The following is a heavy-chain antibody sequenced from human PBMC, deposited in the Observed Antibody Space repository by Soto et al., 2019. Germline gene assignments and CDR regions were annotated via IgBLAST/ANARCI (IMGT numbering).Heavy chain of an antibody. D-gene: IGHD6-6*01. Sequence: QVQLQQWGAGLLKPSETLSLTCAVYGGSFSGYYWSWIRQPPGKGLEWIGAINHSGSTNYNPSLKSRVTISVDTSKNQFSLKLSSVTAADTAVYYCARGSPVAARQAGAFDIWGQGTMVTVSS. CDR2: INHSGST. V-gene: IGHV4-34*01. CDR3: ARGSPVAARQAGAFDI. J-gene: IGHJ3*02. CDR1: GGSFSGYY.